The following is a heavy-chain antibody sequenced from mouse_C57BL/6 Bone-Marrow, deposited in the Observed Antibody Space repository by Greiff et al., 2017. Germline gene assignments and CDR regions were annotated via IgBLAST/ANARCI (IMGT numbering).Heavy chain of an antibody. CDR2: IYPGDGDT. V-gene: IGHV1-82*01. J-gene: IGHJ3*01. CDR1: GYAFSSSW. Sequence: QVQLQQSGPELVKPGASVKISCKASGYAFSSSWMNWVKQRPGKGLEWIGRIYPGDGDTNYNGKFKGKATLTADKSSSTAYMQLSSLTSEDSAVYFCARGGKNLLCAYWGQGTLVTVSA. D-gene: IGHD2-1*01. CDR3: ARGGKNLLCAY.